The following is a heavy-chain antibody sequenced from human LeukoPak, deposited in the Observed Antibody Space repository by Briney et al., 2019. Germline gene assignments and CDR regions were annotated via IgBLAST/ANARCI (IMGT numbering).Heavy chain of an antibody. D-gene: IGHD6-19*01. CDR1: GFTLSHYG. CDR2: TSHDGNNK. V-gene: IGHV3-30*18. Sequence: PGRSLRLSCAASGFTLSHYGMQWVRQAPGKGLEWVAVTSHDGNNKYYADSVKGRFSISRDNSKNTLYLQMNSLRAEDTAVYYCVKPGYSSGWYDYWGQGTLVTVSS. J-gene: IGHJ4*02. CDR3: VKPGYSSGWYDY.